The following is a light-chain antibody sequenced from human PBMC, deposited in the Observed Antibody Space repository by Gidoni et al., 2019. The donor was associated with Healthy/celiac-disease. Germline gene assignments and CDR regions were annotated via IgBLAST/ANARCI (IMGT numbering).Light chain of an antibody. Sequence: AIRMTQSPSSFSASTGDRVTITCRASQGISSYLAWYQQKPGKAPKLLIYAASTLQSGVPSRFSGSGSGTDFTLTISCLQSEDFATYYCQQYYSYSTFXPXTKVDIK. CDR1: QGISSY. J-gene: IGKJ3*01. CDR3: QQYYSYST. V-gene: IGKV1-8*01. CDR2: AAS.